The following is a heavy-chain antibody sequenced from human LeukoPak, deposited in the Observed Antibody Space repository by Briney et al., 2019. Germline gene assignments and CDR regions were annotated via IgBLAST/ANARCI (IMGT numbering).Heavy chain of an antibody. J-gene: IGHJ4*02. D-gene: IGHD3-22*01. CDR2: INHSGST. CDR3: ASGYYHY. V-gene: IGHV4-34*01. Sequence: PSETLSLTCTVSGGSISNYYWNWIRQPPGKGLEWIGEINHSGSTNYNPSLKSRVTISVDTSKNQFSLKLSSVTAADTAVYYCASGYYHYWGQGTLVTVSS. CDR1: GGSISNYY.